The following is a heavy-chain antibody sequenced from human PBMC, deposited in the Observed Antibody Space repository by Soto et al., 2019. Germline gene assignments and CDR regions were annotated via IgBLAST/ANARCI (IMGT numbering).Heavy chain of an antibody. V-gene: IGHV3-30*04. J-gene: IGHJ4*02. D-gene: IGHD3-10*01. CDR1: GFTFRSYA. CDR3: ARSRSGAVADSFDF. Sequence: PGGSRRLSWAASGFTFRSYAIHWVRQAPGKGLEWVAVISRDGTNKYYVDSVKGRFTISRDNSKDTVYLQMNSLRDEHSAMFYCARSRSGAVADSFDFWGQGTLVTVSS. CDR2: ISRDGTNK.